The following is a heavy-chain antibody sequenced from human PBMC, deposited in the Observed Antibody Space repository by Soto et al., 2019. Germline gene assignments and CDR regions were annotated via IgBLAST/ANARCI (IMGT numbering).Heavy chain of an antibody. V-gene: IGHV3-15*01. CDR1: GFTFSNAW. CDR3: STIRYSSGWYDAFDI. Sequence: GGSLRLSCAASGFTFSNAWMSWVRQAPGKGLEWVGRIKSKTDGGTTDYAAPVKCRFTISRDDSKNTLYLQMNSLKTEDTAVYYCSTIRYSSGWYDAFDIWGQGTMVTVSS. CDR2: IKSKTDGGTT. J-gene: IGHJ3*02. D-gene: IGHD6-19*01.